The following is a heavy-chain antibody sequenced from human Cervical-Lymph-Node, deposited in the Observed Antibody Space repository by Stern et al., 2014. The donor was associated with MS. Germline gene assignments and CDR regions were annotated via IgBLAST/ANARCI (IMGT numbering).Heavy chain of an antibody. D-gene: IGHD2-2*01. CDR1: GYSFTTYG. Sequence: QVQLVQSGSEVKTPGASVKVSCKASGYSFTTYGISWVRQVPGQGLEWMGWISTYNGDTQYAPKFQGSVTLITDISATTVHLDMRSLEFDDTAMYYCATSYYSIDSCPARHYDCFDPWGQGTLVTVTS. CDR3: ATSYYSIDSCPARHYDCFDP. J-gene: IGHJ5*02. CDR2: ISTYNGDT. V-gene: IGHV1-18*01.